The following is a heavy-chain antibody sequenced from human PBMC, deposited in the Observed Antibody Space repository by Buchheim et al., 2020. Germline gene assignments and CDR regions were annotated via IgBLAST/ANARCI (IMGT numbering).Heavy chain of an antibody. D-gene: IGHD6-6*01. CDR3: ARRLYSTASAFDY. CDR1: GFTFSDYY. CDR2: ITNSGTKI. J-gene: IGHJ4*02. Sequence: QVQLVASGGGLVKPGGSLRLSCAASGFTFSDYYMVWIRQTPGKGLEWLSSITNSGTKIDYADSVKGRFTISRDNAKNSLYLQMGSLRAEDTAVYYCARRLYSTASAFDYWGQGTL. V-gene: IGHV3-11*01.